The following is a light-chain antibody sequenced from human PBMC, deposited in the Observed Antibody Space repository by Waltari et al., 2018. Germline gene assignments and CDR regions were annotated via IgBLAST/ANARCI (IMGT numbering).Light chain of an antibody. J-gene: IGKJ5*01. V-gene: IGKV4-1*01. CDR2: WAS. CDR3: QQYYSTPRT. Sequence: DIVMTQSPDSLAVSLGERATINCKSSQRVLYSSNNKNYLAWYQQKPGQPPKLLIYWASTRESGVPDRFSGSGSGIDFTLTISSLQAEDVAVYYCQQYYSTPRTFGQGTRLEIK. CDR1: QRVLYSSNNKNY.